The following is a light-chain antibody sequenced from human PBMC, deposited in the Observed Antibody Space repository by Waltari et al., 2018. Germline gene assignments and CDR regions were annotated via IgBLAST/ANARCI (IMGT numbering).Light chain of an antibody. CDR2: AAS. CDR1: QSISDY. Sequence: DVQLTQSPSSLSASVGDRVTITCRPSQSISDYLNWYQVKPGKAPSLLIYAASSLQSGVPSRFSGRGSGTDFTLTISSLQPEDFASYYCQQSYSTLALTFGGGTKVE. V-gene: IGKV1-39*01. J-gene: IGKJ4*01. CDR3: QQSYSTLALT.